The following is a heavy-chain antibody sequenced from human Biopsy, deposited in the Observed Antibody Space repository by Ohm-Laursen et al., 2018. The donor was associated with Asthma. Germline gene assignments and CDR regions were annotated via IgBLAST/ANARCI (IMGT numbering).Heavy chain of an antibody. D-gene: IGHD6-19*01. CDR1: GFTFSSFG. V-gene: IGHV3-30*03. CDR3: ARGDSSGWSHYYFDY. J-gene: IGHJ4*02. CDR2: ISFDGSNK. Sequence: SLRLSCAASGFTFSSFGMHWVRQTPAKGLEWVAVISFDGSNKYYADSVKGRFTISRDNSKNTLYLQMTSLRAEDTAVYYCARGDSSGWSHYYFDYWGQGTLVTVSS.